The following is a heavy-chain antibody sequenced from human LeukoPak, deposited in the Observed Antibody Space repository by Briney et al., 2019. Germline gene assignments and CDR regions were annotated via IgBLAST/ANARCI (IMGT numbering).Heavy chain of an antibody. D-gene: IGHD6-19*01. V-gene: IGHV4-39*01. CDR3: ARWAVAPRDFDY. CDR1: GGSISSSSYY. J-gene: IGHJ4*02. CDR2: MYYSGST. Sequence: SETLSLTCTVSGGSISSSSYYWGWIRQSPGKGLEWIGSMYYSGSTYYNPSLKSQVTISVDTSKNQFSLKLSSVTAADTAVYYCARWAVAPRDFDYWGQGTLVTVSS.